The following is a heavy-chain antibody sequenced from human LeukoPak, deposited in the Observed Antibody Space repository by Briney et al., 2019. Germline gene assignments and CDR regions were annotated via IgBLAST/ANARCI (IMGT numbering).Heavy chain of an antibody. V-gene: IGHV1-69*04. Sequence: GASVKVSCKASGGTLSSYAISWVRQAPGQGLEWMGRIIPIFGIANYAQKSQGRGTITADKSTSTAYMELSSLRSEDTAVYYCARDYGDYRRYGMDVWGQGTTVTVSS. CDR3: ARDYGDYRRYGMDV. CDR2: IIPIFGIA. D-gene: IGHD4-17*01. J-gene: IGHJ6*02. CDR1: GGTLSSYA.